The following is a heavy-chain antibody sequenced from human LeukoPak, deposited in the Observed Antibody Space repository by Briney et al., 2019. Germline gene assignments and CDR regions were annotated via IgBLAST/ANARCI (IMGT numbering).Heavy chain of an antibody. V-gene: IGHV4-59*12. CDR1: GGSISSYY. Sequence: KTSETLSLTCTVSGGSISSYYWSWIRQPPGKGLEWIGYIYYSGSTNYNPSLKSRVTISVDTSKNQFSLKLSSVTAADTAVYYCARGMSGWYRGTFDYWGQGTLVTVSS. D-gene: IGHD6-19*01. CDR2: IYYSGST. CDR3: ARGMSGWYRGTFDY. J-gene: IGHJ4*02.